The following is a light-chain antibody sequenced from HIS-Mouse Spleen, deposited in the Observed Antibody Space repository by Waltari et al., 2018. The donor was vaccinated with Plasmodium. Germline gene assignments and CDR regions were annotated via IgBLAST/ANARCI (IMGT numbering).Light chain of an antibody. J-gene: IGLJ3*02. CDR1: SDINVGSYN. Sequence: QPVLTQPPSSSASPGESARLTCTLPSDINVGSYNIYWYQQKTGSPPRYLLYYYSDSGKGQGSGVPSRFSGSKDASANTGILLISGLQSEDEADYYCMIWPSNASGVFGGGTKLTVL. CDR3: MIWPSNASGV. V-gene: IGLV5-37*01. CDR2: YYSDSGK.